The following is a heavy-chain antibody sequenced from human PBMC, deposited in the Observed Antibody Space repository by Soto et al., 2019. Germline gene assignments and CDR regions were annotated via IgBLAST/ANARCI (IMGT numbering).Heavy chain of an antibody. CDR1: GGSISSGDYY. CDR3: ARASLRITIFGVEEYYGMDV. CDR2: IYYSGST. D-gene: IGHD3-3*01. J-gene: IGHJ6*02. Sequence: PSETLSLTCTVSGGSISSGDYYWSWIRQPPGKGREWIGYIYYSGSTYYNPSLKSRVTISVDTSKNQFSLKLSSVTAADTAVYYCARASLRITIFGVEEYYGMDVWGQGTTVTVSS. V-gene: IGHV4-30-4*01.